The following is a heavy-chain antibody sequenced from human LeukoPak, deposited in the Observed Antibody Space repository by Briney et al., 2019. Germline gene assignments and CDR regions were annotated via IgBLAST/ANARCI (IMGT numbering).Heavy chain of an antibody. CDR2: IFSGGST. Sequence: GGSLRLSCAASGFTVTTNYMSWVRQAPGKGLEWVSVIFSGGSTYYAESVKGRFTISRDNSKNTLYLQMNSLRVEDTAVYYCARGDRSSWFNFDYWGQGTLVTVS. CDR1: GFTVTTNY. CDR3: ARGDRSSWFNFDY. J-gene: IGHJ4*02. D-gene: IGHD6-13*01. V-gene: IGHV3-66*01.